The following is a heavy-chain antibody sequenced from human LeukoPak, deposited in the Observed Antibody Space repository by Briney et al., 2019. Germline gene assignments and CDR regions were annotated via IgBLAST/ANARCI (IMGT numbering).Heavy chain of an antibody. D-gene: IGHD6-13*01. CDR3: ARVAIAAAGTGGGDY. V-gene: IGHV4-59*01. Sequence: SETLSLTCIVSSGSISTYYWSWIRQPPGKGLEYIGHISHSGSTNYNPSLNSRVTISVDTSKNQFSLKLSSVTAADTAVYYCARVAIAAAGTGGGDYWGQGTLVTVSS. J-gene: IGHJ4*02. CDR1: SGSISTYY. CDR2: ISHSGST.